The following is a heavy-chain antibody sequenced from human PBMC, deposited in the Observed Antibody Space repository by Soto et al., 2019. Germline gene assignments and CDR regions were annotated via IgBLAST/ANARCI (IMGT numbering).Heavy chain of an antibody. D-gene: IGHD2-15*01. CDR3: ARDHNFGFILYAMDV. CDR1: GYTFTSYS. V-gene: IGHV1-46*01. CDR2: INPSSGRT. Sequence: ASATVSCKASGYTFTSYSMRWVRQDPVQVLEWMGIINPSSGRTSYAQNFQGRVTMTSDTSTSIVYMEMSSLKSEDTAVYYCARDHNFGFILYAMDVWGQGTTVTVSS. J-gene: IGHJ6*02.